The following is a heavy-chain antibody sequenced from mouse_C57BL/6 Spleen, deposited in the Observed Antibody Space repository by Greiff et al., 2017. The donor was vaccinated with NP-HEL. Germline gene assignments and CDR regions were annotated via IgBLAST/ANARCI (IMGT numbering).Heavy chain of an antibody. CDR2: INPNNGGT. J-gene: IGHJ1*03. CDR3: ARVYGSSLWYFDV. Sequence: EVQLQQSGPELVKPGASVKISCKASGYTFTDYYMNWVKQSHGKSLEWIGDINPNNGGTSYNQKFKGKATLTVDKSSSPAYMELRSLTSEDSAVYYCARVYGSSLWYFDVWGTGTTVTVSS. D-gene: IGHD1-1*01. V-gene: IGHV1-26*01. CDR1: GYTFTDYY.